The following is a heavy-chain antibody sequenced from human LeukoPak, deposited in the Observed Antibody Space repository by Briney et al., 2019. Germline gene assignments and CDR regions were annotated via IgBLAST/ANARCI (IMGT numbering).Heavy chain of an antibody. CDR1: GFTFSSYA. CDR2: ISGSGGST. CDR3: AKDHTTALRWELLTAAFDI. D-gene: IGHD1-26*01. Sequence: PGGSPRLSCAASGFTFSSYAMSWVRQAPGKGLEWVSAISGSGGSTYYADSVKGRFTISRDNSKNTLYLQMNSLRAEDTAVYYCAKDHTTALRWELLTAAFDIWGQGTMVTVSS. V-gene: IGHV3-23*01. J-gene: IGHJ3*02.